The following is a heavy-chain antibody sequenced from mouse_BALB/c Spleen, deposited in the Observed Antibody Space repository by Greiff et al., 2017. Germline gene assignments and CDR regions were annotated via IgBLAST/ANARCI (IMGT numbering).Heavy chain of an antibody. CDR3: ARSRPYGNYVDY. CDR1: GYTFTDYW. V-gene: IGHV1-69*01. J-gene: IGHJ2*01. CDR2: IDTSDSYT. Sequence: VQLQQPGAELVMPGASVKMSCKASGYTFTDYWMHWVKQRPGQGLEWIGAIDTSDSYTSYNQKFKGKATLTVDESSSTAYMQLSSLTSEDSAVYYCARSRPYGNYVDYWGQGTTLTVSS. D-gene: IGHD2-1*01.